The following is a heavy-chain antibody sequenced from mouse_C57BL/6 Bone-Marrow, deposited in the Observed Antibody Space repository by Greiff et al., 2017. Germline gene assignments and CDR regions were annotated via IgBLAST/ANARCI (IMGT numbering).Heavy chain of an antibody. CDR1: GFNIKDDY. D-gene: IGHD1-1*01. Sequence: EVQLQEPGAELVRPGASVKLSCTASGFNIKDDYMHWVKQRPEQGLEWIGWIDPENGDTEYASKFQGKATITADTSSNPAYLQLSSLTSEDTAVYYCTSRCYGLDFWGQGTALTVSS. V-gene: IGHV14-4*01. J-gene: IGHJ2*01. CDR2: IDPENGDT. CDR3: TSRCYGLDF.